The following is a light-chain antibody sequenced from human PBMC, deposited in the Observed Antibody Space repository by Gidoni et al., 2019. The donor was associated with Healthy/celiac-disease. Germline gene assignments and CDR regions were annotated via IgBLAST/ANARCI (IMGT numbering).Light chain of an antibody. CDR2: EVS. V-gene: IGLV2-23*02. Sequence: QSALTQPASVSGSPGQSITISCTGTSSDVGSYNLVSLYQQHPGKAPKLMIYEVSKRPSGVSNRFSGSKSGNTASLTISGRQAEDEADYYCCSYAGSSTGVFGGGTKLTVL. CDR1: SSDVGSYNL. CDR3: CSYAGSSTGV. J-gene: IGLJ3*02.